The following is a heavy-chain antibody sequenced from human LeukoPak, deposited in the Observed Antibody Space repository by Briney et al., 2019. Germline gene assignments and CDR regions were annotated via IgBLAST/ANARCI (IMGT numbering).Heavy chain of an antibody. V-gene: IGHV1-3*04. CDR2: INTADGNT. CDR3: ARPGASSPGNWFAS. D-gene: IGHD6-13*01. CDR1: GYTFTNHA. J-gene: IGHJ5*01. Sequence: ASVTVSFTASGYTFTNHAMHWVRQAPGQGLEWMGWINTADGNTKYSQKFQGRVTITRDTSASIVYLELTSLRSEDTAVYYCARPGASSPGNWFASWGQGTLVTVSS.